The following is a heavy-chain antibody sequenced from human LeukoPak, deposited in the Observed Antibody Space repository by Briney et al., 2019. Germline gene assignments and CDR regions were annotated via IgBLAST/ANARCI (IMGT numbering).Heavy chain of an antibody. CDR2: IYYSGST. CDR3: ARGALDFDY. CDR1: GGSISRYY. V-gene: IGHV4-59*01. D-gene: IGHD3-16*02. J-gene: IGHJ4*02. Sequence: SETLSLTCTVSGGSISRYYWSWIRQPPGKGLEWIGYIYYSGSTNYNPSLKSRVTISVDTSKNQFSLKLSSVTAADTAVYYYARGALDFDYWGQGTLVTVSS.